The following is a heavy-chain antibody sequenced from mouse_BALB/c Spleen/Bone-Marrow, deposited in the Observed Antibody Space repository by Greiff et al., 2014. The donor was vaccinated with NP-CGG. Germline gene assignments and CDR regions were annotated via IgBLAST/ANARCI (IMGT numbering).Heavy chain of an antibody. CDR2: IWADGST. V-gene: IGHV2-9*02. CDR1: GFSLTSYG. D-gene: IGHD1-2*01. J-gene: IGHJ4*01. CDR3: ARITTATGAMDY. Sequence: QVQLQQSGPGLVAPSQSLSISCTVSGFSLTSYGVHWVRQPPGKGLEWLGVIWADGSTNYNSALMSRLSISKDISKSQVFLKMNSLQTDDTAMYYCARITTATGAMDYWGQGTSVTVSS.